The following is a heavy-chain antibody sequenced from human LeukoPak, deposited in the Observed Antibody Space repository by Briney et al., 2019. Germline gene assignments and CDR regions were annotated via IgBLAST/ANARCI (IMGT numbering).Heavy chain of an antibody. V-gene: IGHV4-34*01. J-gene: IGHJ4*02. CDR1: GGSFSGYY. Sequence: SETLSLTCAVYGGSFSGYYWSWIRQPPGKGLEWIGEINHSGSTNYNPSLKSRVTISVDTSKNQFSLKLSSVTAADTAVYYCARGRWGYGYGGFDYWGQGTLVTVSS. CDR2: INHSGST. D-gene: IGHD5-18*01. CDR3: ARGRWGYGYGGFDY.